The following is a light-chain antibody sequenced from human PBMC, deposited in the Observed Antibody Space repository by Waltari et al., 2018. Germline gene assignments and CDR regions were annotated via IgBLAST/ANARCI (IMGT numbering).Light chain of an antibody. Sequence: SSELTQGPAVSVALGQTVKITCQGDSLRTSYASWYQLKPGQAPILVLFGKEKRPSGFPGRFSGYSSGTTSSLTITGAQAEDEADYYCHSRNGRDNQVVFGGGTRLTVL. J-gene: IGLJ3*02. CDR3: HSRNGRDNQVV. V-gene: IGLV3-19*01. CDR2: GKE. CDR1: SLRTSY.